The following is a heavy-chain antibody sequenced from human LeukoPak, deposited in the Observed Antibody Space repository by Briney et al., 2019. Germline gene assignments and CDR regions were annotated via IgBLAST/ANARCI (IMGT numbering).Heavy chain of an antibody. D-gene: IGHD6-13*01. CDR3: AKGVSSSRSNDAFDI. Sequence: PGRSLRLSCVASGFTFSRHDMNWVRQAPGKGLEWVAVISYDGSNKYYADSVKGRFTISRDNSKNTLYLQMNSLRTEDTAVYYCAKGVSSSRSNDAFDIWGQGTMVTVSS. V-gene: IGHV3-30*18. CDR1: GFTFSRHD. J-gene: IGHJ3*02. CDR2: ISYDGSNK.